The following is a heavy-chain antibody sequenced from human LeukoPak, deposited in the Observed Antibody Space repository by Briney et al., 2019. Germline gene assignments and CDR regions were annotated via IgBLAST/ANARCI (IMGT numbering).Heavy chain of an antibody. CDR2: VSGSGGST. CDR1: AFTFRTYA. D-gene: IGHD1/OR15-1a*01. V-gene: IGHV3-23*01. Sequence: GGSLRLSCAASAFTFRTYAMIWVRQAPGKGLEWVSTVSGSGGSTYYADSVKGRFTISRDNSNNTLYLQMNSLRAEDMAVYYCAKSHSVEQRGYFDYWGQGTLATVSS. J-gene: IGHJ4*02. CDR3: AKSHSVEQRGYFDY.